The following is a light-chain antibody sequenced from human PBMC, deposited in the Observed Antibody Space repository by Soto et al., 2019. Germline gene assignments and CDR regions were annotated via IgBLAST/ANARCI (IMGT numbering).Light chain of an antibody. CDR2: GNT. CDR3: QSYDSSLSGPV. Sequence: QAVVTQPPSVSGAPGQRVTISCTGSNSNIGAGYDVHWYQQLPGTAPKLLIYGNTNRPSGVPDRFSGSKSGTSASLAITGLQAEDEADYFCQSYDSSLSGPVFGTGTKLTVL. CDR1: NSNIGAGYD. V-gene: IGLV1-40*01. J-gene: IGLJ1*01.